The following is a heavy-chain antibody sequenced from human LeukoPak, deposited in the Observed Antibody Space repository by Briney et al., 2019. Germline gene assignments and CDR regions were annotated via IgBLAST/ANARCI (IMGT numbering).Heavy chain of an antibody. J-gene: IGHJ4*02. CDR1: GFTFSSYW. CDR2: IKQDGSEK. V-gene: IGHV3-7*01. Sequence: GGSLRLSCAASGFTFSSYWMSWVRQAPGKGLEWVANIKQDGSEKYYVDSVKGRFTISRDNAKNSLYLQMNSLRAEDTAVYYCANLYSSSWYGGYYFDYWGQGTLVTVYS. D-gene: IGHD6-13*01. CDR3: ANLYSSSWYGGYYFDY.